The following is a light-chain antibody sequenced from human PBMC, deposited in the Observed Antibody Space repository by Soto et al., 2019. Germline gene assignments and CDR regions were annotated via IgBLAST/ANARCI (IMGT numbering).Light chain of an antibody. V-gene: IGKV3-15*01. CDR1: QSVNSN. J-gene: IGKJ4*01. CDR2: GAS. CDR3: QKYHNWPPGLT. Sequence: EIVMTQSPATLSVSPGERATLSCRASQSVNSNLAWYQQKPGQAPRLLIHGASTRAPDIPARFSGSGSGTDFPLTISSLKSEDFAVYYCQKYHNWPPGLTFGGGTRVEIK.